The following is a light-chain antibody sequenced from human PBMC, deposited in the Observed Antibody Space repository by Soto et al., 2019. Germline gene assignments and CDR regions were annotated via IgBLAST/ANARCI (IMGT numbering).Light chain of an antibody. CDR2: DAS. CDR1: QSVSSY. CDR3: QQRSNGPHT. V-gene: IGKV3-11*01. J-gene: IGKJ4*01. Sequence: EIVLTQSPATLSLSPGKRATLSCRASQSVSSYLAWYQQKPGQAPRLLIYDASNRATGIPARFSGSGSGTDFTLTISSLEPEDFAVYYCQQRSNGPHTFGGGTKVEIK.